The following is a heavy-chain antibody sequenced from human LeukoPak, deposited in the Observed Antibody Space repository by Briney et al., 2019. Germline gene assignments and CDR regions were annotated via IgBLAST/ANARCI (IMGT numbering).Heavy chain of an antibody. CDR1: GYTFTGYY. CDR2: INPNSGGT. J-gene: IGHJ4*02. V-gene: IGHV1-2*02. Sequence: ASVKVSCKASGYTFTGYYMHWVRQAPGQWLEWMGWINPNSGGTNYAQKFQGRVTMTRDTSISTAYMELSRLRSDDTAVYYCARSKANWGLYYFDYWGQGTLVTVSS. D-gene: IGHD7-27*01. CDR3: ARSKANWGLYYFDY.